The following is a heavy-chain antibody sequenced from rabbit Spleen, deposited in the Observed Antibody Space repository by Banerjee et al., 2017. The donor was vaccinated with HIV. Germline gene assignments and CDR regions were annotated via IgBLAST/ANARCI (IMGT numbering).Heavy chain of an antibody. V-gene: IGHV1S40*01. CDR3: ARDLDDVIGWNFGW. CDR1: GVSFSSGYD. J-gene: IGHJ3*01. D-gene: IGHD4-1*01. Sequence: QQLVESGGGLVKPGASLTLTCKASGVSFSSGYDMCWVRQAPGKGLDLIGCIYAGDGSTDYANWVNGRFTISKTSSTTVTLQMTSLTAADTAIYFCARDLDDVIGWNFGWWGQGTLVTVS. CDR2: IYAGDGST.